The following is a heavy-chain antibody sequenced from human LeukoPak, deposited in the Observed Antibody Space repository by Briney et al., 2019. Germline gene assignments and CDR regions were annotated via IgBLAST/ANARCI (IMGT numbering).Heavy chain of an antibody. CDR3: TRAGIPGYCSGASCSNWFDP. CDR2: IIPLFNTP. D-gene: IGHD2-15*01. CDR1: GGTFSSYA. V-gene: IGHV1-69*06. Sequence: SVKVSCKASGGTFSSYAISWVRQAPRQGLEWMGGIIPLFNTPNYAQKFQGRVSITADKSTNTTYMELSSLTSEDTAVYYGTRAGIPGYCSGASCSNWFDPWGQGTLVTVSS. J-gene: IGHJ5*02.